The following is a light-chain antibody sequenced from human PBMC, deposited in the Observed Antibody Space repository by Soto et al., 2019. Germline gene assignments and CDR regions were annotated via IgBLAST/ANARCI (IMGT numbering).Light chain of an antibody. J-gene: IGKJ2*01. V-gene: IGKV1-39*01. CDR1: QSISSY. CDR3: KQRYSTPFS. Sequence: DIPMTQSPSSLSASVGDRVTITCRASQSISSYLNWYQQKPGKAPKLLIYAASSLQSGVPSRFSGSGSGTDFTLTISSLQPELFATCYGKQRYSTPFSFGKGTKLDIK. CDR2: AAS.